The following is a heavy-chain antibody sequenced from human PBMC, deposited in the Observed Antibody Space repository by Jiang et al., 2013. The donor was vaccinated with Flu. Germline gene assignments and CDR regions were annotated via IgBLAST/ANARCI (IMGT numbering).Heavy chain of an antibody. CDR2: INTNTGDP. J-gene: IGHJ4*02. Sequence: TKYAMNWVATGPGQRLEWMGWINTNTGDPTYAQGFTGRFVFSLDTSVSTAYLQISSLKAEDTAVYYCARGKPTNYGSGTPDYWGQGTLVTVSS. V-gene: IGHV7-4-1*02. CDR3: ARGKPTNYGSGTPDY. CDR1: TKYA. D-gene: IGHD3-10*01.